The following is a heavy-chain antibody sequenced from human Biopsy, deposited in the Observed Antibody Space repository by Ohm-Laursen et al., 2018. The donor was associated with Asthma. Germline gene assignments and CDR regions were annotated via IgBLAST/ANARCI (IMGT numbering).Heavy chain of an antibody. Sequence: SLRLSCSASGFTFSNYVMSWVRQAPGKGLEWVSSISASGVRTFYADSVKGRSTVSRDSSRNTLYLQLSTLRVEDTAVYFCAKITTDRQKANNWFDPWGQGTLVTVSS. CDR3: AKITTDRQKANNWFDP. CDR1: GFTFSNYV. V-gene: IGHV3-23*01. J-gene: IGHJ5*02. D-gene: IGHD3-22*01. CDR2: ISASGVRT.